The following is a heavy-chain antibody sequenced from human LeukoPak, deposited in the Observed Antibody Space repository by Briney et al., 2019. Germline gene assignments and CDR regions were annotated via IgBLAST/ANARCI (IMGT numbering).Heavy chain of an antibody. CDR3: ARDDYYDSSGIRLDP. Sequence: SVKVSCKASGGTFSSYAISWVRQAPGQGLEWMGGIIPIFGTANYAQKLQGRVTVTTDTSTSTAYMELRSLRSDDTAVYYCARDDYYDSSGIRLDPWGQGTLVTVSS. V-gene: IGHV1-69*05. CDR2: IIPIFGTA. J-gene: IGHJ5*02. CDR1: GGTFSSYA. D-gene: IGHD3-22*01.